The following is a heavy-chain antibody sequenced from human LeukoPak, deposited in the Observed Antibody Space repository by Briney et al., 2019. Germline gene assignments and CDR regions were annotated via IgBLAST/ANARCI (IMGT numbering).Heavy chain of an antibody. CDR1: GFTFRNYA. D-gene: IGHD2-15*01. CDR3: AKDLPDRYSLEY. V-gene: IGHV3-30*18. CDR2: TNYDGSDR. Sequence: GRSLRLSCAASGFTFRNYAMYWVRQAPGKGLEWVAFTNYDGSDRCYADSVKGRFTVSRDNPKNTLYLQRNSLRTEDTAVYYCAKDLPDRYSLEYWGQGTMVTVPS. J-gene: IGHJ4*02.